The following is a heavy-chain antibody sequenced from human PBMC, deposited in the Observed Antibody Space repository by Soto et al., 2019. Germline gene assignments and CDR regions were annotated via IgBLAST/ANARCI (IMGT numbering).Heavy chain of an antibody. D-gene: IGHD2-15*01. J-gene: IGHJ4*02. CDR2: IYYSGST. V-gene: IGHV4-31*03. CDR3: ARRYGGNLDY. Sequence: SETLSLTCTVSGGSISSGGYYWSWIRQHPGKGLEWIGYIYYSGSTYYNPSLKSRVTISVDTSKNQLSLKLRSVTAADTAVYYCARRYGGNLDYWAQGTLVTVSS. CDR1: GGSISSGGYY.